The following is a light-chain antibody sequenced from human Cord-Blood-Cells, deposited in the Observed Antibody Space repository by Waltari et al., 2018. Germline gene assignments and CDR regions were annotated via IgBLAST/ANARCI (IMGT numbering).Light chain of an antibody. CDR3: SSYTSSSTWV. Sequence: QSALNHPASVSRSPGQSITIPCTATSSSCGGYNCFPGYQQDPGKAPKLMIYDGSNRPSGVSNRFSGSKSGNTAPLTISGLQAEDEADYYCSSYTSSSTWVFGGGTKLTVL. J-gene: IGLJ3*02. CDR2: DGS. V-gene: IGLV2-14*01. CDR1: SSSCGGYNC.